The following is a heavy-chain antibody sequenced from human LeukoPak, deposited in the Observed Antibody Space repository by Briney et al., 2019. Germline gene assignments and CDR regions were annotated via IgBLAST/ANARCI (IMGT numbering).Heavy chain of an antibody. CDR2: LYSGATT. J-gene: IGHJ2*01. Sequence: GGSLRLSYEASAFTVATKYMNWVRQPAGNGLEWVSILYSGATTYYSDSVKGRFTVSRDSSKNTIYLHINSLRAEDTAVYYCARVGDHYHWYLDLWGRGALVTVSS. CDR3: ARVGDHYHWYLDL. D-gene: IGHD1-26*01. V-gene: IGHV3-53*01. CDR1: AFTVATKY.